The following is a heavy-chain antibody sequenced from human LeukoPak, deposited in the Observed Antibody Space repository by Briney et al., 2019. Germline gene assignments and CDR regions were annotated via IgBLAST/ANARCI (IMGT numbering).Heavy chain of an antibody. CDR1: GGSIGTYY. D-gene: IGHD3-16*02. Sequence: SETLSLTCTVSGGSIGTYYWSWLRQSPGKGLEWIGYIYVTGSTRYNPYLQSRVTISVDTSRNQFFLKVGSVTAADTAVYYCARHIGGGIEDMDVWGKGTTVTVSS. J-gene: IGHJ6*03. CDR3: ARHIGGGIEDMDV. V-gene: IGHV4-59*08. CDR2: IYVTGST.